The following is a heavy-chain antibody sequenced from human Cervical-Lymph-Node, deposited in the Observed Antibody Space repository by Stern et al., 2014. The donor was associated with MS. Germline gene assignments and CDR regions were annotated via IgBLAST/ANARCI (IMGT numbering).Heavy chain of an antibody. D-gene: IGHD3-16*01. CDR2: IYHNGDP. Sequence: QVQLQESGPGLVRPSQTLSLTCTVSGGSITRGGYYWGWIRQHPWKGLEWLGYIYHNGDPYYNPSLKSRLSISVDTSKSQLYLNLNSVTAADATVYYCAREACLVNFGGGVILRFFDIWGRGTLVTVSS. CDR3: AREACLVNFGGGVILRFFDI. V-gene: IGHV4-31*03. CDR1: GGSITRGGYY. J-gene: IGHJ3*02.